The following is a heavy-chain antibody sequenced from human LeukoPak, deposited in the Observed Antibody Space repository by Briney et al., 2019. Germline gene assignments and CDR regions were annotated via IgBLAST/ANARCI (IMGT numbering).Heavy chain of an antibody. V-gene: IGHV1-8*01. J-gene: IGHJ4*02. CDR2: MSPNSGNT. CDR1: GYTFTSYD. CDR3: ARSNNYGYPF. Sequence: EASVKVSCKASGYTFTSYDNNRLRQDTGQAREWMGWMSPNSGNTGYAQKFQGRVTMTRNTSISTAYMELSSLRSEDTAVYYCARSNNYGYPFWGQGTLVTVSS. D-gene: IGHD5-18*01.